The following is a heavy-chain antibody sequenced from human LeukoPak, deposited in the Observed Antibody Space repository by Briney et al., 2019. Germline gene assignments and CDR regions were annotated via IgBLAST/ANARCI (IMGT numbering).Heavy chain of an antibody. CDR3: ARVTSGWYKDY. Sequence: PGGSLRLSCAASGFSFSDYYMTWIRQAPGKGLEWVSYISSSSSYTNYADSVKGRFTISRDNAKNSLYLQTNSLRAEDTAVYYCARVTSGWYKDYWGQGTLVTVSS. V-gene: IGHV3-11*06. J-gene: IGHJ4*02. CDR1: GFSFSDYY. D-gene: IGHD6-19*01. CDR2: ISSSSSYT.